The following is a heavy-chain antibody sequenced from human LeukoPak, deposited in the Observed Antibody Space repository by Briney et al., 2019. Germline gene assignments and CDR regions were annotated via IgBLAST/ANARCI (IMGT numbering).Heavy chain of an antibody. V-gene: IGHV3-7*04. J-gene: IGHJ4*02. CDR3: ARLNSDYDYFDY. Sequence: GGSLRLSCAASGFTFSRYWMSWVRQAPGKGLEWVANIKQDGSEIYYVDSVKGRFTISRDNAKNSLYLQMNSLRAEDTAVYYCARLNSDYDYFDYWGQGTLVTVSS. D-gene: IGHD5-12*01. CDR1: GFTFSRYW. CDR2: IKQDGSEI.